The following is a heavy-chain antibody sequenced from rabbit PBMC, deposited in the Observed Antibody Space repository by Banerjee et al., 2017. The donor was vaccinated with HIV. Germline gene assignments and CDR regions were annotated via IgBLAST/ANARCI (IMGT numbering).Heavy chain of an antibody. V-gene: IGHV1S45*01. CDR2: IYTGNSGGT. CDR3: ARDIYDDYAGYAFNL. D-gene: IGHD2-1*01. Sequence: QEQLVESGGGLVKPEGSLTLTCTASGLDFSYTYYMCWVRQAPGMGLEWIACIYTGNSGGTDYASWAKGRFTISKASSTTVTLQMTSLTAADTATYFCARDIYDDYAGYAFNLWGPGTLVTVS. J-gene: IGHJ4*01. CDR1: GLDFSYTYY.